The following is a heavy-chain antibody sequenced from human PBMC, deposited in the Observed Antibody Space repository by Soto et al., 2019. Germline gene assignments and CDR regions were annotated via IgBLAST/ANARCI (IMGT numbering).Heavy chain of an antibody. CDR1: GFTFSSYS. CDR3: ARSDLRGDGLDDY. J-gene: IGHJ4*02. V-gene: IGHV3-21*01. D-gene: IGHD3-16*01. Sequence: EVQLVESGGGLVKPGGSLRLSCAASGFTFSSYSMNWVRQAPGKGLEWVSSISSSSSYIYYADSVKGRFTISRDNAKNSLYLQMNSLRAEDTAVYYCARSDLRGDGLDDYWGQGTLVTVSS. CDR2: ISSSSSYI.